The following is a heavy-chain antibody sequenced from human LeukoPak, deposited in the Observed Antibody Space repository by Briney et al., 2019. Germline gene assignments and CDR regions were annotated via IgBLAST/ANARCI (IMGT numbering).Heavy chain of an antibody. D-gene: IGHD3-3*01. CDR3: ARDGGFLEWFPSAEYFDY. CDR2: INPSGGST. J-gene: IGHJ4*02. CDR1: GYTFTSYY. Sequence: ASVKVSCKASGYTFTSYYMHWVRQAPGQGLEWMGIINPSGGSTSYAQKFQGRVTMTRDTSTSTVYMELSSLRSEDTAVYYCARDGGFLEWFPSAEYFDYWGQGTLVTVSS. V-gene: IGHV1-46*03.